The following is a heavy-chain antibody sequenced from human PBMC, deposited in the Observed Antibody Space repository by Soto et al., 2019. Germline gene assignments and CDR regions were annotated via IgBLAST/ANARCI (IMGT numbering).Heavy chain of an antibody. V-gene: IGHV1-69*01. Sequence: QVQLVQSGAEVKKPGSSVKVSCKASGGTFSSYAISWVRQAPGQGREVMGGIIPIFGTANYGQKFQGRVTIPADESTSTAYMELSSLRSEDTAVYYCASLTTVTKPPTQYYYYYYGMDVWGQGTTVTVSS. CDR3: ASLTTVTKPPTQYYYYYYGMDV. J-gene: IGHJ6*02. CDR2: IIPIFGTA. CDR1: GGTFSSYA. D-gene: IGHD4-17*01.